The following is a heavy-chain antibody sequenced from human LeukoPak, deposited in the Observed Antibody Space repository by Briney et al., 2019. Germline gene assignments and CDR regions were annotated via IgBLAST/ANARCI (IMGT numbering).Heavy chain of an antibody. CDR1: GFTFSSYA. CDR2: ISGSGGST. V-gene: IGHV3-23*01. Sequence: GGSLRLSCAASGFTFSSYAMSWVRQAPGKGLEWVSAISGSGGSTYYADSVKGRFTISRDNSKNTLYLQMNSLRAEDTAVYYRAKDRLGSGWSAFDYWGQGTLVTVSS. CDR3: AKDRLGSGWSAFDY. D-gene: IGHD6-19*01. J-gene: IGHJ4*02.